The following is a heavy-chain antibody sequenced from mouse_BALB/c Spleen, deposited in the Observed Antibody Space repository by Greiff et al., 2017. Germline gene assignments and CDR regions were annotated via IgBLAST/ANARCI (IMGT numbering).Heavy chain of an antibody. D-gene: IGHD4-1*01. J-gene: IGHJ4*01. CDR3: ARDGDWDGGYAMDY. V-gene: IGHV7-3*02. CDR2: IRNKANGYTT. Sequence: EVKVVESGGGLVQPGGSLRLSCATSGFTFTDYYMSWVRQPPGKALEWLGFIRNKANGYTTEYSASVKGRFTISRDNSQSILYLQMNTLRAEDSATYYCARDGDWDGGYAMDYWGQGTSVTVSS. CDR1: GFTFTDYY.